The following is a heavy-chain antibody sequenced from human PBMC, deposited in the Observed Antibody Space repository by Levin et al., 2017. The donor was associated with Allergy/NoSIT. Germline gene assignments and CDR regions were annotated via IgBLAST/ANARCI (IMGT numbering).Heavy chain of an antibody. J-gene: IGHJ4*02. Sequence: GESLKISCAASGFTFPTYWIHWVRQVPGKGLEWVSGIYNDGTITNYADSAKGRFTISRDNAKNTVYLQMNSLRVDDTAVYYCARPPTTTVADPFQYWGQGILVTVSS. V-gene: IGHV3-74*01. CDR3: ARPPTTTVADPFQY. CDR1: GFTFPTYW. D-gene: IGHD6-19*01. CDR2: IYNDGTIT.